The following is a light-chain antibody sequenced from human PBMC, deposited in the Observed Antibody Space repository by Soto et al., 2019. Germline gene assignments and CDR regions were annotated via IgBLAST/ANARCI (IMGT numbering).Light chain of an antibody. Sequence: EIVMTQSPATLSLSPGERATLSCRASQSVSSNLSWYQHKPGQAPRLLIYGASTRATGIPARFSGSGSGTDFTLTISSLQSDDFAFYYCQQYNNWPPITFGQGTRLDFK. V-gene: IGKV3-15*01. J-gene: IGKJ5*01. CDR3: QQYNNWPPIT. CDR1: QSVSSN. CDR2: GAS.